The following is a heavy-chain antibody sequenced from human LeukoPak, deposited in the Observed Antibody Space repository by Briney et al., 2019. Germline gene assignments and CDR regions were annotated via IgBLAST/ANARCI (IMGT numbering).Heavy chain of an antibody. Sequence: QPGRSLRLSCAASGFTFSSYGMHWVRQAPGKGLEWVADIWYDGSNKYYAGSVKGRFTISRDNSKNTLYLQMNSLRAEDTAVYYCARDGGSSGYDLDYWGQGTLVTVSS. CDR3: ARDGGSSGYDLDY. V-gene: IGHV3-33*01. D-gene: IGHD5-12*01. CDR1: GFTFSSYG. CDR2: IWYDGSNK. J-gene: IGHJ4*02.